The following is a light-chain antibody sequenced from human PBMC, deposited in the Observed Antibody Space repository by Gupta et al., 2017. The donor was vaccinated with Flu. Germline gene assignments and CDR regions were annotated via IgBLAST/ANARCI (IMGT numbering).Light chain of an antibody. CDR2: GAS. J-gene: IGKJ4*01. V-gene: IGKV3-15*01. Sequence: IVMTQSPATLSVSPGERATISCRASQSVSSNLAWYKQKPGQAPRLLIYGASTRATGIPARFSGSGSGTEFTLTISSLQSEDFAVYYCQQYNNWPPLTFGGGTKVEIK. CDR1: QSVSSN. CDR3: QQYNNWPPLT.